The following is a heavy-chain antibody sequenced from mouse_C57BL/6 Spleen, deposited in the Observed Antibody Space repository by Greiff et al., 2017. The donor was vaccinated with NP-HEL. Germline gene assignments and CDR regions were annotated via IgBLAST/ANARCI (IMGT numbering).Heavy chain of an antibody. CDR2: INPNNGGT. CDR1: GYTFTDYN. J-gene: IGHJ4*01. D-gene: IGHD3-2*02. Sequence: EVQLQQSGPELVKPGASVKMSCKASGYTFTDYNMHWVKQSHGKSLEWIGYINPNNGGTSYNQKFKGKATLTVNKSSSTAYMELRSLTSEDSAVYYCARGSGYPYYAMDYWGQGTSVTVSS. CDR3: ARGSGYPYYAMDY. V-gene: IGHV1-22*01.